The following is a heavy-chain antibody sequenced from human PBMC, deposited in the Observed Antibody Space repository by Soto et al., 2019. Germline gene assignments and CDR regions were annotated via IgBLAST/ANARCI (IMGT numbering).Heavy chain of an antibody. D-gene: IGHD4-17*01. CDR1: GGSISSSSYY. Sequence: SETLSLTCTVSGGSISSSSYYWGWIRQPPGKGLEWIGSIYYSGSTYYNPSLKSRVTISVDTSKNQFSLKLSSVTAADTAVYYCARQVPGDYVPRYFDYWGQGTLVTVSS. V-gene: IGHV4-39*01. CDR2: IYYSGST. CDR3: ARQVPGDYVPRYFDY. J-gene: IGHJ4*02.